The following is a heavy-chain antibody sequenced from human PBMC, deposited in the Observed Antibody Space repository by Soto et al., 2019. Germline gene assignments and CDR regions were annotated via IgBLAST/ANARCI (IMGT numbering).Heavy chain of an antibody. D-gene: IGHD1-1*01. Sequence: QVHLVQSGAEVKKPGASVKVSCKGSGYGFTTYGITWVRQAPGQGLEWMAWISAHNGNTNYAQKLQGRVTVTRDTSTSTAYMELRSLGSDDTAVYYGARGRYGDYWGQGALVTVSS. CDR2: ISAHNGNT. V-gene: IGHV1-18*01. J-gene: IGHJ4*02. CDR1: GYGFTTYG. CDR3: ARGRYGDY.